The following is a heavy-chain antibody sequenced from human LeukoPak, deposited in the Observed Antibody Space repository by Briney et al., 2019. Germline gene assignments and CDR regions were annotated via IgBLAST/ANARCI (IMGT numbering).Heavy chain of an antibody. CDR2: ISSSGSTI. CDR1: GFTFSSYE. V-gene: IGHV3-48*03. D-gene: IGHD2-2*01. CDR3: AKDRHAPGRYCSSAICFPFDT. Sequence: GGSLRLSCAASGFTFSSYEMNWVRQAPGKGLEWVSYISSSGSTIYYADSVKGRFTISRDNAKNSLYLQMNSLRAEDTAVYYCAKDRHAPGRYCSSAICFPFDTWGQGTLVTVSS. J-gene: IGHJ5*02.